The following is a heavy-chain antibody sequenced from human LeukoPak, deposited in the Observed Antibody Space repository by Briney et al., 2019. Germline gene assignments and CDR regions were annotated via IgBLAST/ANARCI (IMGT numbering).Heavy chain of an antibody. CDR1: GYTFTDYY. J-gene: IGHJ5*02. CDR2: INPNSGGT. D-gene: IGHD4-17*01. V-gene: IGHV1-2*02. Sequence: ASVKVSCKTSGYTFTDYYMHWVRQAPGQGLEWMGWINPNSGGTNYAQRFQGRVTMTRDTSISTAYMELSSLRSDDTAVYYCARTFGDYVLKFDPWGQGTLVTVSS. CDR3: ARTFGDYVLKFDP.